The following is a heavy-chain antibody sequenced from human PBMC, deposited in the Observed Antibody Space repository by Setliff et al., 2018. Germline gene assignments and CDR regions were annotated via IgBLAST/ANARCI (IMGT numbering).Heavy chain of an antibody. CDR3: ARESRYYYDNLGTLDY. CDR1: GGSISSGDYY. D-gene: IGHD3-22*01. J-gene: IGHJ4*02. CDR2: IYSSEST. Sequence: PSETLSLTCTVSGGSISSGDYYWSWIRQPPGKGLEWIGYIYSSESTYYNPSLKSRVSISVDTSKNQSSLKLSSVTAADTAVYYCARESRYYYDNLGTLDYWGQGTLVTVSS. V-gene: IGHV4-30-4*08.